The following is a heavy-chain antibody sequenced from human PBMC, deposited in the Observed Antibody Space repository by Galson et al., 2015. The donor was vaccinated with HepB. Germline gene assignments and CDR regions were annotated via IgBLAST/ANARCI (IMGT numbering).Heavy chain of an antibody. D-gene: IGHD3-10*01. CDR2: NDPGDSDT. Sequence: QSGEAVEKPGESLKISCKGTGYTFTHYWIGWVRLMPGKGLEWMAINDPGDSDTTSTPSFPSPVTISVETVITPTYLQWRSLKDSDTAMYYCARGEMIRGLGGPLGDHWGQGSLVTVSS. J-gene: IGHJ4*02. CDR3: ARGEMIRGLGGPLGDH. CDR1: GYTFTHYW. V-gene: IGHV5-51*03.